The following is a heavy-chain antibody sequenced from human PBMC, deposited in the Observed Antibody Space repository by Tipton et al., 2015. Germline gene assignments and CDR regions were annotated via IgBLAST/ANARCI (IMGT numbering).Heavy chain of an antibody. D-gene: IGHD5-18*01. J-gene: IGHJ5*02. Sequence: TLSLTCSVSGASISGSPYYWGWIRQPPGKGLEWIASVYYSGVTYYNPSLKSRVTISVDTSNTQFSLKLSSVTAADTAVYYCARGVKRDSYGKGGWFDPWGQGNLVTVSS. V-gene: IGHV4-39*07. CDR2: VYYSGVT. CDR1: GASISGSPYY. CDR3: ARGVKRDSYGKGGWFDP.